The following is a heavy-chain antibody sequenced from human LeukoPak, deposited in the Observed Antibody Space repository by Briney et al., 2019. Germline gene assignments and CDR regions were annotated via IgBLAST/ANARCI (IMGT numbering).Heavy chain of an antibody. D-gene: IGHD6-6*01. Sequence: PGGSLRLSCAASGFTFSIYGMNWVRQAPGKGLEWVSSIISSSSYLFSAASLKGRFTIYRDNAKNTLYLQMNSLRAEDTAVYYCVKNRQSASSDFDYWGQGTLVTVSS. V-gene: IGHV3-21*01. J-gene: IGHJ4*02. CDR2: IISSSSYL. CDR3: VKNRQSASSDFDY. CDR1: GFTFSIYG.